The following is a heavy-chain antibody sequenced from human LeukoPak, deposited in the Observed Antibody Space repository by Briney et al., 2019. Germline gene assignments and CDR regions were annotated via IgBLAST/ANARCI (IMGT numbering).Heavy chain of an antibody. J-gene: IGHJ4*02. Sequence: KASETLSLTCAVYGGSFSGYYWSWIRQPPGKGLEWIGEINHSGSTNYNPSLKSRVTISVDTSKNQFSLKLSSVTAADTAVYYCARGAYPETHYDFWSGYGGGLDYWGQGTLVTVSS. D-gene: IGHD3-3*01. CDR3: ARGAYPETHYDFWSGYGGGLDY. V-gene: IGHV4-34*01. CDR1: GGSFSGYY. CDR2: INHSGST.